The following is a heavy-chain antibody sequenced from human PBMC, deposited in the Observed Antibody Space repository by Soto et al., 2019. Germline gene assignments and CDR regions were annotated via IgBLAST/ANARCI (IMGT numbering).Heavy chain of an antibody. V-gene: IGHV3-21*01. D-gene: IGHD2-15*01. Sequence: VGSLRLSCAASGFTFSSYSMNWVRQAPGKGREWVSYISSSSSYIYYADTVKGRFTISRDNAKNSLYLQMNSLRAEDTAVYYCARDLVVVAAPYYYYGMDVWGQGTTVTVS. J-gene: IGHJ6*02. CDR2: ISSSSSYI. CDR3: ARDLVVVAAPYYYYGMDV. CDR1: GFTFSSYS.